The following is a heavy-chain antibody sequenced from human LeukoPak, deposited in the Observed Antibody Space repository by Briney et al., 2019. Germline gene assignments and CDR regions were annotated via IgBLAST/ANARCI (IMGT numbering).Heavy chain of an antibody. Sequence: SETLSLTCTVSGGSISNYYWTWIRQPPGKGLEWIGYIYYSGSTNYNPSLKSRVTISVDTSKNQFSLKLSSVTAADTAVYYCARSSVPYYYYNYYMDVWGKGTTVTVSS. V-gene: IGHV4-59*01. CDR2: IYYSGST. CDR1: GGSISNYY. D-gene: IGHD3-22*01. CDR3: ARSSVPYYYYNYYMDV. J-gene: IGHJ6*03.